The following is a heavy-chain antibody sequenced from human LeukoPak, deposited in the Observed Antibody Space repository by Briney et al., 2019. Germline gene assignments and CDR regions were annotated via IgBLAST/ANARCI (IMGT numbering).Heavy chain of an antibody. D-gene: IGHD5-18*01. CDR1: SGSIPSYW. J-gene: IGHJ4*02. V-gene: IGHV4-59*01. CDR2: MYYSGST. Sequence: SETLSLTCTVSSGSIPSYWWSWIRQPPGKGLEWIGYMYYSGSTNYNPSLKSRVTISIDTSSRQFSLKLTSVTTADTAVYYCARVGFVDTAMVFDYWGQGTLVTVSS. CDR3: ARVGFVDTAMVFDY.